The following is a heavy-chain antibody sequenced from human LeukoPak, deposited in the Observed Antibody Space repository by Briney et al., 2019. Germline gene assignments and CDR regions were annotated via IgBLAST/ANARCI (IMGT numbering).Heavy chain of an antibody. V-gene: IGHV3-7*01. J-gene: IGHJ4*02. CDR3: VTHEVTVITRSTFDY. Sequence: GGSLRLSCVASGFTFSNYWMSWVRQAPGKGLEWVANVKPDESEKYYGDSVKGRFTISRDNAKNSLYLQMHSLRVDDTTVYYCVTHEVTVITRSTFDYWGQGTLLTVSS. CDR2: VKPDESEK. D-gene: IGHD4-23*01. CDR1: GFTFSNYW.